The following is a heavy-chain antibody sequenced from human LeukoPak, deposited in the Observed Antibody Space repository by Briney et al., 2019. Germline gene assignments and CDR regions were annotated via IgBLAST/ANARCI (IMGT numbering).Heavy chain of an antibody. Sequence: GGSLRLSCAPSGFTFSSYAMSWVRQAPGKGLEWVAAIGGSGDHTFYADSVKGRFTISRDNAKNSLYLQMNSLRAEDTAVYYCATDLFDYMDVWGKGTTVTVSS. V-gene: IGHV3-23*01. CDR2: IGGSGDHT. CDR3: ATDLFDYMDV. D-gene: IGHD2-21*01. CDR1: GFTFSSYA. J-gene: IGHJ6*03.